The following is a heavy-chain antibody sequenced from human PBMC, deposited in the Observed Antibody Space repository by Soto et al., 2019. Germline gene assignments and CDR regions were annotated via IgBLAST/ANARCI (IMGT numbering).Heavy chain of an antibody. D-gene: IGHD6-19*01. CDR2: IRRKANSYTT. CDR3: AMLGGWSGGSSGMDV. Sequence: EVPLVESGGGLVEPGGSLRLSCAASGLFFSDYHMDWVRQAPGQGLEWVGRIRRKANSYTTEYAASVKGRFTISRDDSKNSLYLQMNSLKSADTAVYYCAMLGGWSGGSSGMDVWGQGTTVTVSS. V-gene: IGHV3-72*01. CDR1: GLFFSDYH. J-gene: IGHJ6*02.